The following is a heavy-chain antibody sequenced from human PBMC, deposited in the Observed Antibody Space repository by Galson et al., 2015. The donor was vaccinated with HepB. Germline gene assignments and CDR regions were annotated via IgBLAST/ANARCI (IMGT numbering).Heavy chain of an antibody. CDR1: GYTFTSYY. V-gene: IGHV1-46*01. Sequence: SLKVSCKASGYTFTSYYMHWVRQAPGEGLEWMGMINPSGGSTNYVQNFQGRVTMTRDTSTSTVYMELSSLRSEDTAVYYCARNIAVTIRGFDYWGQGTLVTVSS. CDR2: INPSGGST. J-gene: IGHJ4*02. D-gene: IGHD6-19*01. CDR3: ARNIAVTIRGFDY.